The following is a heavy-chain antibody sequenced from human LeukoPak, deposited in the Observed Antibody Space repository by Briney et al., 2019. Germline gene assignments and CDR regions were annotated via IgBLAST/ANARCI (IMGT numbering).Heavy chain of an antibody. Sequence: GGSLRLSCAASGFTLSAYAITSVGQSPGPLLKGFAGITGSGSRTHYAASVKGRFIISRDNSKNTLYLQMSSLRAEDMAIYYCAKEVGATSSYYTMDVWGQGTTVTVSS. CDR3: AKEVGATSSYYTMDV. D-gene: IGHD1-26*01. CDR1: GFTLSAYA. CDR2: ITGSGSRT. J-gene: IGHJ6*02. V-gene: IGHV3-23*01.